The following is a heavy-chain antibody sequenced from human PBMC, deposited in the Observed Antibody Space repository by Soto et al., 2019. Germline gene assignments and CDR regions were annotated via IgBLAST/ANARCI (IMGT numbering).Heavy chain of an antibody. D-gene: IGHD3-22*01. CDR3: GGGHYDSSGYYYGSDYFDY. J-gene: IGHJ4*02. CDR1: GGSISSSSYY. Sequence: QLQLQESGPGLVKPSETLSLTCTVSGGSISSSSYYWGWIRQPPGKGLEWIGSIYYSGSTYYNPSLKSRVTISVDTSKNQFSLKLSSVTAADTAVYYCGGGHYDSSGYYYGSDYFDYWGQGTLVTVSS. V-gene: IGHV4-39*01. CDR2: IYYSGST.